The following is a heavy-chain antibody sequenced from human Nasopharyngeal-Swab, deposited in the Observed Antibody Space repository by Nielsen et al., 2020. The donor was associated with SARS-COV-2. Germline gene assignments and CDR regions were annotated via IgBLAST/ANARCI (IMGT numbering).Heavy chain of an antibody. Sequence: GESLKISCAASGFTFSSYAVHWVRQAPGKGLEWVAVISYDGSNKYYADSVKGRFTISRDNSKNTLYLQMDSLRAEDTAVYYCARGRYCSTTSCYAAYYYLYVDVWDKGTMVTVSS. J-gene: IGHJ6*03. CDR2: ISYDGSNK. CDR1: GFTFSSYA. V-gene: IGHV3-30-3*01. D-gene: IGHD2-2*01. CDR3: ARGRYCSTTSCYAAYYYLYVDV.